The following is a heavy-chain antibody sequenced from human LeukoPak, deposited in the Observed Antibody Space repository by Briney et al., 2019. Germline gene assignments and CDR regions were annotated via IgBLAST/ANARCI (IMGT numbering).Heavy chain of an antibody. J-gene: IGHJ4*02. CDR1: GFTFSSYW. Sequence: GGSLRLSCAASGFTFSSYWMSWVRQAPGKGLEWVANIKQDGSEKYYVDSVKGRFTISRDNAENSLYLQMNSLRAEDTAVYYCARDRLRRHFDYWGQGTLVTVSS. CDR2: IKQDGSEK. V-gene: IGHV3-7*01. CDR3: ARDRLRRHFDY.